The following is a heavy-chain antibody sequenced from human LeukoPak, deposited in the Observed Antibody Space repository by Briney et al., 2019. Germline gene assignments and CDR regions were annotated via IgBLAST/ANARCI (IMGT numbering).Heavy chain of an antibody. CDR1: GGSISSYY. CDR3: GRGGSYHPLDY. Sequence: SETLSHTCTVSGGSISSYYWSWIRQPPGKGLEWIGYIYYSGSTNYNPSLKSRVTMSVDTSKNQFSLKLSSVTAADTAVYYCGRGGSYHPLDYWGQGTLVPAS. V-gene: IGHV4-59*12. D-gene: IGHD1-26*01. CDR2: IYYSGST. J-gene: IGHJ4*02.